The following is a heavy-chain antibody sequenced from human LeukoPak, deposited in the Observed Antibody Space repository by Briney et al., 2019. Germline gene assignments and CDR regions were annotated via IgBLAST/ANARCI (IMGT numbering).Heavy chain of an antibody. Sequence: PGGSLRLSCAASGFTFSSYAMHWVRQAPGKGLEWVAVISYDGSNKYYADSVKGRFTISRDNSKNTLYLQMNSLRADDTAVYYCARRDYVWGSYRYPSNGMDVWGQGTTVTVSS. CDR1: GFTFSSYA. CDR3: ARRDYVWGSYRYPSNGMDV. J-gene: IGHJ6*02. V-gene: IGHV3-30-3*01. CDR2: ISYDGSNK. D-gene: IGHD3-16*02.